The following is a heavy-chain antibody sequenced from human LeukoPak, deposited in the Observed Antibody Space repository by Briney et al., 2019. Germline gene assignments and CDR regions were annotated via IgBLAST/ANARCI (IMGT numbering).Heavy chain of an antibody. J-gene: IGHJ4*02. CDR2: INPNSGGT. CDR3: ESAVIAVN. D-gene: IGHD2/OR15-2a*01. CDR1: VYTFTGYY. V-gene: IGHV1-2*02. Sequence: ASVKVSCKASVYTFTGYYMHCVRHAPGQGLEWMVWINPNSGGTNYAQKFQGRVSMNSDTSISTAYMDLSRLRSAETAAYSCESAVIAVNWGQRTLVTASS.